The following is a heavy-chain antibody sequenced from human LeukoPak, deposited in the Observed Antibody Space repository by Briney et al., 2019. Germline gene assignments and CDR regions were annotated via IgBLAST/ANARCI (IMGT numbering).Heavy chain of an antibody. CDR1: GGSISSYY. CDR2: IYTSGST. J-gene: IGHJ3*02. D-gene: IGHD2-8*01. Sequence: SETLSLTCTVSGGSISSYYWSWIRQPAGKGLEWIGRIYTSGSTNYNPSLKSRVTMSVDTSKNQFSLKLSSVTAADTAVYYCARFACCTNGVCSIGVDAFDIWGQGTMVTVSS. CDR3: ARFACCTNGVCSIGVDAFDI. V-gene: IGHV4-4*07.